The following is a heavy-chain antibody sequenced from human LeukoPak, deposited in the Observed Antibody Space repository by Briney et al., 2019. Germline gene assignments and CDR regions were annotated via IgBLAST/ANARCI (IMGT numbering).Heavy chain of an antibody. J-gene: IGHJ4*02. CDR3: ARRGGILNGYYDY. CDR1: GFTFSTYW. CDR2: IKEDGSEK. Sequence: GGSLRLSCAASGFTFSTYWMSWVRQAPGKGLEWVANIKEDGSEKYYVDSVKGRFTISRGNAKNSLYLQMNSLRAEDTAVYYRARRGGILNGYYDYWGQGTLVTVSS. V-gene: IGHV3-7*03. D-gene: IGHD3-9*01.